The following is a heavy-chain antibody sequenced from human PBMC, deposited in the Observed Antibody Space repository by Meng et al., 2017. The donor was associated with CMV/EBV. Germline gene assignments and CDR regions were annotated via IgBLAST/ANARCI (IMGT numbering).Heavy chain of an antibody. CDR1: GFTFSSYE. D-gene: IGHD3-3*01. CDR3: ARGGDFWSGYYKAGDY. CDR2: ISSSGSTI. Sequence: GGSLRLSCAASGFTFSSYEMNWVRQAPGKGLEWVSYISSSGSTIYYADSVKGRFTISRDNAKNSLHLQMNSLRAEDTAVYYCARGGDFWSGYYKAGDYWGQGTLVTV. J-gene: IGHJ4*02. V-gene: IGHV3-48*03.